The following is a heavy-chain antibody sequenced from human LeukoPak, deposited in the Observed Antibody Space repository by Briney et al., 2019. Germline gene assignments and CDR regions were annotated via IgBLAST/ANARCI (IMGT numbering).Heavy chain of an antibody. V-gene: IGHV1-8*01. CDR2: MNFNSGST. D-gene: IGHD3/OR15-3a*01. Sequence: ASVKVSCKASGYTFPNYDINWVRQATGHGLDWMGWMNFNSGSTGYAQKFQGRVTMTRNTAISTVYMELSSLKSEDTAIYYCAKVGLGNTAIHIWGQGTMVTVSS. CDR3: AKVGLGNTAIHI. CDR1: GYTFPNYD. J-gene: IGHJ3*02.